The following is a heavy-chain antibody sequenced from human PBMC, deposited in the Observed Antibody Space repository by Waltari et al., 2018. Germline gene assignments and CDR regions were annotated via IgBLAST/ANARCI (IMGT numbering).Heavy chain of an antibody. CDR2: TIPSCGTA. V-gene: IGHV1-69*13. D-gene: IGHD6-19*01. CDR3: ARDDGGGWLNGADAFDI. J-gene: IGHJ3*02. Sequence: QVQLVQSGAEVKKPGSSVKVSCKASGGTFSSYAISWVRQAPGQGLEWMGVTIPSCGTANYAQKFQGRVTITADEATSTAYMELSSLRSEDTAVYYCARDDGGGWLNGADAFDIWGQGTMVTVSS. CDR1: GGTFSSYA.